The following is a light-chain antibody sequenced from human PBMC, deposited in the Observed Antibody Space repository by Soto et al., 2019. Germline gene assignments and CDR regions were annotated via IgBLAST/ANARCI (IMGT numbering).Light chain of an antibody. V-gene: IGLV2-23*03. CDR3: CSYAGSSTFGV. J-gene: IGLJ2*01. CDR1: SSDVGSYNL. Sequence: QCALTQPASVSGSPGQSTTISCTGTSSDVGSYNLVSWYQQHPGKAPKLMIYEGSKRPSGVSNRFSGSKSGNTASLTISGLQAEDEADYYCCSYAGSSTFGVLGGGTKLTVL. CDR2: EGS.